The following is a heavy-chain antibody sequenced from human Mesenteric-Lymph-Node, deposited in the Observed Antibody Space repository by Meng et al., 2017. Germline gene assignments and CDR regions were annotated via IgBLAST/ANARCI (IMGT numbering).Heavy chain of an antibody. J-gene: IGHJ6*02. CDR3: AANVVLGGAYYYYGMDV. Sequence: SVKVSCKASGGTFSSYTISWVRQAPGQGLEWMGRIIPILGIANYAQKFQGRVTITADKSTSTAYMELSSLRSEDTAVYYCAANVVLGGAYYYYGMDVWGQGTTVTVSS. CDR2: IIPILGIA. V-gene: IGHV1-69*02. CDR1: GGTFSSYT. D-gene: IGHD2-8*02.